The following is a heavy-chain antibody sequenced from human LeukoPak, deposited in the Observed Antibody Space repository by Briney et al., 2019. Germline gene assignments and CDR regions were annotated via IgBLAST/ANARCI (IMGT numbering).Heavy chain of an antibody. V-gene: IGHV4-61*02. Sequence: SETLSLTCTVSGDSISSSSYYWNWIRQPAGKGLEWIGRLYTSGSTNYNPSLKSRVTISVDTSKNQFSLKLSSVTAADTAVYYCARDRYYYDSSGPTLDHWGQGTLVTVSS. D-gene: IGHD3-22*01. CDR1: GDSISSSSYY. J-gene: IGHJ5*02. CDR2: LYTSGST. CDR3: ARDRYYYDSSGPTLDH.